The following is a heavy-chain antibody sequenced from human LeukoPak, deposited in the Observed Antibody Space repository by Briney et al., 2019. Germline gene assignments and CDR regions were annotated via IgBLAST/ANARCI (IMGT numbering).Heavy chain of an antibody. CDR3: ARDHGSGLGDLDP. CDR1: GFTFSSYA. Sequence: GGSLRLSCAASGFTFSSYAMSWVRQAPGKGLEWVSVISGSGISTYYADSVKGRFTISRDNAKNSLYLQMNSLRAEDTAVYYCARDHGSGLGDLDPWGQGTLVTVSS. CDR2: ISGSGIST. D-gene: IGHD3-10*01. V-gene: IGHV3-23*01. J-gene: IGHJ5*02.